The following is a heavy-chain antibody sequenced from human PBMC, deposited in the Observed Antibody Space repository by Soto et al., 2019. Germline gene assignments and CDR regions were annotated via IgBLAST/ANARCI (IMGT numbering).Heavy chain of an antibody. CDR1: GFTFSSYA. V-gene: IGHV3-30-3*01. J-gene: IGHJ6*02. D-gene: IGHD3-22*01. CDR2: ISYDGSNK. Sequence: PGGSLRLSCAASGFTFSSYAMHWVRQAPGKGLEWVAVISYDGSNKYYADSVKGRFTISRDNSKNTLYLQMNSLRAEDTAVYYCAREPTMIVVVPYYYGMDVWGQGTTVTVSS. CDR3: AREPTMIVVVPYYYGMDV.